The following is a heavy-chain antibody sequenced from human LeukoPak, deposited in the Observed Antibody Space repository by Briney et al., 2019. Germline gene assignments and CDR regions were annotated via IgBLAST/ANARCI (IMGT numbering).Heavy chain of an antibody. CDR3: ARAPCIVVVDAELTLGN. CDR1: GYTFTGDY. Sequence: ASVTVSCLASGYTFTGDYMHWVRQAPGQGLEGTGWINVRSGGTNSTQKVPGRVTRTRNASISTAYMELSRLSSDNTAVCYCARAPCIVVVDAELTLGNWGEGALFTVSS. D-gene: IGHD2-15*01. V-gene: IGHV1-2*02. CDR2: INVRSGGT. J-gene: IGHJ4*02.